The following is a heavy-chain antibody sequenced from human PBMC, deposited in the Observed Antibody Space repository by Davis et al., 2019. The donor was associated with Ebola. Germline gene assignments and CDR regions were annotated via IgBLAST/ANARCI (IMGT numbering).Heavy chain of an antibody. Sequence: SETLSLTCTLSGDSTSTSYWSWIRQTPGKGLEYIGYIYYSGSTRYSPSFESRVTISVDTSKRQLSLKLRSVTAADTAVYFCARESPRQCSNGVCAFDYWGQGTLVTVSS. J-gene: IGHJ4*02. CDR1: GDSTSTSY. D-gene: IGHD2-8*01. CDR3: ARESPRQCSNGVCAFDY. CDR2: IYYSGST. V-gene: IGHV4-59*01.